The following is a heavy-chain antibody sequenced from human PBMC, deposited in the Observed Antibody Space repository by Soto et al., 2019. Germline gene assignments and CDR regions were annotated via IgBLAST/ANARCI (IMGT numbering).Heavy chain of an antibody. Sequence: GASVKVSCKASGYTFTDYYMHWVRQAPGQGLEWMGWINPNSGGTNYAQKFQGRVTMARDTSISTAYMELSRLRSDDTAVYYCARDTNWNSNWFDPWGQGTLVTVSS. CDR3: ARDTNWNSNWFDP. J-gene: IGHJ5*02. D-gene: IGHD1-7*01. CDR2: INPNSGGT. CDR1: GYTFTDYY. V-gene: IGHV1-2*02.